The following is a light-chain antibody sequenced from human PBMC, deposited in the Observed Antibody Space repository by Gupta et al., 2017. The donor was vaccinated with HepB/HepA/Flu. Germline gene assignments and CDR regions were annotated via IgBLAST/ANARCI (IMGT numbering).Light chain of an antibody. CDR3: EASEDSLNGQV. J-gene: IGLJ1*01. CDR1: SSNIGSNT. V-gene: IGLV1-44*01. CDR2: RNN. Sequence: QSVLTQPPSASGTPGQRVTISCSGSSSNIGSNTVNWYQQLPGTAPKLLIYRNNQRPSGVPDRFSGSKSGTSASLTISGLQAEDEAEYYCEASEDSLNGQVFGTGTKVTVL.